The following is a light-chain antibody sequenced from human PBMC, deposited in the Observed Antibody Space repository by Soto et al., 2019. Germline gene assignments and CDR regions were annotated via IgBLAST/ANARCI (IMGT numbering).Light chain of an antibody. CDR2: GDY. Sequence: QSVLTQPPSVSGAPGQRVTISCTVSSSNIGADYDVHWYQHLPGTAPKLLIFGDYNRPSGVPDRISGSRSGTSASLAITGLQAEDEADYYCQSYDRSLSGFVFGTGTRSPS. CDR3: QSYDRSLSGFV. CDR1: SSNIGADYD. V-gene: IGLV1-40*01. J-gene: IGLJ1*01.